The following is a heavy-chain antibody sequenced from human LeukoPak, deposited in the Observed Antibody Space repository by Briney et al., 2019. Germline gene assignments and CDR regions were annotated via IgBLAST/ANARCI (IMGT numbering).Heavy chain of an antibody. D-gene: IGHD3-22*01. Sequence: GASVKVSCKASGYTFTSYGISWVRQAPGQGLEWMGWISGYNGNTNYAQKLQGRVTMTTDTSTSTAYMELRSLRSDDTAVYYCARARRYYYDSSGYYDAFDIWGQGTMVTVSS. CDR2: ISGYNGNT. J-gene: IGHJ3*02. CDR1: GYTFTSYG. CDR3: ARARRYYYDSSGYYDAFDI. V-gene: IGHV1-18*01.